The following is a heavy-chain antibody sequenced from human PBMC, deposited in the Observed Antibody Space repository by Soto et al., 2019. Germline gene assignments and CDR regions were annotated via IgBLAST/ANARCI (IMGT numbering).Heavy chain of an antibody. CDR2: ISSRSSNI. V-gene: IGHV3-21*01. CDR3: ARGAYCSAGTCSGWDY. Sequence: EVQLVESGGGLVKPGGSLRLSCEASGFTFSSYSMNWVRQAPGKGLAWVSSISSRSSNIYYADSMKGRFTISRDNAKNSLYLQMNRLRAEDTAVYYCARGAYCSAGTCSGWDYWGQVTLVTVSS. D-gene: IGHD2-15*01. J-gene: IGHJ4*02. CDR1: GFTFSSYS.